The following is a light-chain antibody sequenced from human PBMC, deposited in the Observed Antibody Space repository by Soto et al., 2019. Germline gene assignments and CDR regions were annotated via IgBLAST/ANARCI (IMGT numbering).Light chain of an antibody. V-gene: IGLV2-14*01. J-gene: IGLJ1*01. CDR1: SSDVGGYHY. Sequence: QSALTQPASVSGSPGQSITISCTGTSSDVGGYHYVSWYQQLPGKAPKLMIYEVTKRPSGVSNRFSGSKSDNTASLTISGLQAEEEADYYCSAYTTRSAVFGTGTKVTVL. CDR3: SAYTTRSAV. CDR2: EVT.